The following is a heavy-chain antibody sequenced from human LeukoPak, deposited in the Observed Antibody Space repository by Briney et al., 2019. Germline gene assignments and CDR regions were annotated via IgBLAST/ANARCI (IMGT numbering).Heavy chain of an antibody. D-gene: IGHD1-26*01. V-gene: IGHV4-38-2*02. CDR3: ARELVGRSYHSYNWFDP. CDR2: IYHSGST. J-gene: IGHJ5*02. Sequence: SETLSLTCTVPGYSISSGYYWGWIRTPPGKGMEWIGMIYHSGSTYYNQSLKRRVTISGDTYKNKVYLKVSSVTAADTPVYYCARELVGRSYHSYNWFDPWGQGTLVTVSS. CDR1: GYSISSGYY.